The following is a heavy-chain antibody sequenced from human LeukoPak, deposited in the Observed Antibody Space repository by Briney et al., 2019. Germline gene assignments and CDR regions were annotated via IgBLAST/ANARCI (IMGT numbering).Heavy chain of an antibody. CDR2: INHSGST. J-gene: IGHJ6*02. Sequence: SETLSLTCAVYGGSFSGYFWSWIRQSPGKGLEWIGEINHSGSTNYNPSLKSRLTISVDTSKNQFSLQLTSVTAADTAVYFCARGEVKNYYNGMDVWGQGTTVTV. D-gene: IGHD4-23*01. V-gene: IGHV4-34*01. CDR3: ARGEVKNYYNGMDV. CDR1: GGSFSGYF.